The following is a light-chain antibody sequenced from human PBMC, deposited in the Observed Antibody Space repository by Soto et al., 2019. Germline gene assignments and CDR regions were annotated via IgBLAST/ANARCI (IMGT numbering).Light chain of an antibody. CDR3: QQYGSAPLT. J-gene: IGKJ4*01. CDR2: GAS. Sequence: ENVLTQSPGTLSLSPGERATLSCRASQSVSSSSLAWYQQKPGQAPRLLIFGASSRATGIPDRFSGSGSGTDFTLTIRRLEPEDFAVYYCQQYGSAPLTFGGGTKVEIK. V-gene: IGKV3-20*01. CDR1: QSVSSSS.